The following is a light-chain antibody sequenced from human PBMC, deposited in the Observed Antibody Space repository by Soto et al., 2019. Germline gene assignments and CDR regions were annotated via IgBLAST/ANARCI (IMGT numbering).Light chain of an antibody. V-gene: IGKV1-39*01. CDR3: QQSYSPRFT. CDR1: QSISSY. J-gene: IGKJ4*01. Sequence: IQTPQSPSSLSASVGDRVTITGRASQSISSYLNWYQQKPGKAPKLLIYAASSLQSGVPSRFSGSGSGTDFTLTISSLQPEDFATYYCQQSYSPRFTFGGGTKVDI. CDR2: AAS.